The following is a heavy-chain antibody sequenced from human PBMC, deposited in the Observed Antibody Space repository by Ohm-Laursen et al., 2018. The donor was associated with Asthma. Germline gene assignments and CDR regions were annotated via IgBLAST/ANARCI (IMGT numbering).Heavy chain of an antibody. J-gene: IGHJ4*02. CDR1: GFTFSSYS. CDR2: ISSSSSTI. CDR3: ARDLFDY. Sequence: SLRLSCAASGFTFSSYSMNWVRQAPGKGLEWVSYISSSSSTIYYADSVKGRFTISRDNAKNSLYLQINSLRDEDTAVYYCARDLFDYWGQGTLVTVSS. V-gene: IGHV3-48*02.